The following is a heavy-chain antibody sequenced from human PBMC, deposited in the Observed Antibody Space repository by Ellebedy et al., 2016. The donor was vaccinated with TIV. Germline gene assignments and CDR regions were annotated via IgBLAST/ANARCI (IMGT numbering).Heavy chain of an antibody. CDR3: ARDTTVVTHWYFDL. CDR1: GGTFSSYA. D-gene: IGHD4-23*01. CDR2: IIPILGIA. Sequence: SVKVSCXASGGTFSSYAISWVRQAPGQGLEWMGRIIPILGIANYAQKFQGRVTITADKSTSTAYMELSSLRSEDTAVYYCARDTTVVTHWYFDLWGRGTLVTVSS. V-gene: IGHV1-69*04. J-gene: IGHJ2*01.